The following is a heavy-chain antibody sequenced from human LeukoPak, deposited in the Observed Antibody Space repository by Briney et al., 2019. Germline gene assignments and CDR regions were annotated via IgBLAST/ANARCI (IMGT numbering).Heavy chain of an antibody. Sequence: GRSLRLSCAASGFTFSSYAMHWVRQAPGKGLEWVAVISYDGSNKYYADSVKGRFTISRDNSKNTLYLQMNSLRAEDTAVYYCARGLGATGWDAFDIWGQGTMVTVSS. J-gene: IGHJ3*02. CDR2: ISYDGSNK. CDR1: GFTFSSYA. V-gene: IGHV3-30-3*01. D-gene: IGHD1-26*01. CDR3: ARGLGATGWDAFDI.